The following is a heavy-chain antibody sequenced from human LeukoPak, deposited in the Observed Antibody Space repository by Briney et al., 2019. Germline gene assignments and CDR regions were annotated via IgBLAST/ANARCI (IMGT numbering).Heavy chain of an antibody. CDR2: IYHSGST. CDR1: GGSISSGGYS. D-gene: IGHD5-12*01. V-gene: IGHV4-30-2*01. J-gene: IGHJ4*02. CDR3: ARVSGYDLRTYYFDY. Sequence: PSETLSLTCAVSGGSISSGGYSWSWTRQPPGKGLEWIGYIYHSGSTYYNPSLKSRVTISVDRSKNQFSLKLSSVTAADTAVYYCARVSGYDLRTYYFDYWGQGTLVTVSS.